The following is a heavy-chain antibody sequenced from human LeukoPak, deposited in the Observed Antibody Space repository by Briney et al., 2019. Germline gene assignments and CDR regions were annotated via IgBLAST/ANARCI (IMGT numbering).Heavy chain of an antibody. V-gene: IGHV1-46*01. CDR1: GYTFTSYG. Sequence: ASVKVSCKASGYTFTSYGISWVRQAPGQGLEWMGIINPSDGTTSYAQKFQGRVTMTRDTSTSTVYMELSSLRSEDTALYYCARGRGYSGYDGGHYYYYGMDVWGQGTTVTVSS. CDR2: INPSDGTT. J-gene: IGHJ6*02. CDR3: ARGRGYSGYDGGHYYYYGMDV. D-gene: IGHD5-12*01.